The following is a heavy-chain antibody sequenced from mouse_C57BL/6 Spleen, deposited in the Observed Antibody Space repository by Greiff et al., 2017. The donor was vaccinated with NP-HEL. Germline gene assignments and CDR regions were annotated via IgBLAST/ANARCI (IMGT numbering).Heavy chain of an antibody. CDR3: TRKSIYDGYWYFDV. V-gene: IGHV1-5*01. CDR2: IYPGNSDT. CDR1: GYTFTSYW. J-gene: IGHJ1*03. D-gene: IGHD2-3*01. Sequence: EVQLQQSGTVLARPGASVKMSCKTSGYTFTSYWMHWVKQRLGQGLEWIGAIYPGNSDTSYNQKFKGKAKLTAVTSASTAYMELSSLTNEDSAVYYCTRKSIYDGYWYFDVWGTGTTVTVSS.